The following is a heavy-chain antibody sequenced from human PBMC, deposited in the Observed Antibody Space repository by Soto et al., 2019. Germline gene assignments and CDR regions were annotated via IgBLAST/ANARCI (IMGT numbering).Heavy chain of an antibody. CDR2: FRSSVDGGTT. D-gene: IGHD3-10*01. Sequence: GGSLRLSCAASGFTFSSYSMSWVRQAPGKGLEWVSGFRSSVDGGTTYYAGSVKGRFTISRDNSKNTLFLQMNSLRAEDTAIYYCAKKVNSGPGSQYFDYWGQGTLVTVSS. V-gene: IGHV3-23*01. CDR3: AKKVNSGPGSQYFDY. J-gene: IGHJ4*02. CDR1: GFTFSSYS.